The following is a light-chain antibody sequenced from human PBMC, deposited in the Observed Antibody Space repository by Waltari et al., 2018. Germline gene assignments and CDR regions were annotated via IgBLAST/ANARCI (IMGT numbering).Light chain of an antibody. CDR2: RAS. Sequence: LSASVGDRVTITCRASPSISRWLAWYQQKPGKAPKLLSYRASNLESGVPSRFSGSGSGTEFTLTINSLQPDDFASYYCLQYNSYPDLTYGGGTKVDIK. J-gene: IGKJ4*01. CDR1: PSISRW. V-gene: IGKV1-5*03. CDR3: LQYNSYPDLT.